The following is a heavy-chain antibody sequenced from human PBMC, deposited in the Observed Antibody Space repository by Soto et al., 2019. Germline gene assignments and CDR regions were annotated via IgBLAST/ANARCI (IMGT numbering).Heavy chain of an antibody. CDR2: IWYDGSNK. CDR3: ARDRYILTGYPNGLFDY. J-gene: IGHJ4*02. Sequence: PGGSLRLSCAASGFTFSSYGMHWVRQAPGKGLEWVAVIWYDGSNKYYADSVKGRFTISRDNSKNTLYLQMNSLRAEDTAVYYWARDRYILTGYPNGLFDYWGQGTLVTVSS. D-gene: IGHD3-9*01. CDR1: GFTFSSYG. V-gene: IGHV3-33*01.